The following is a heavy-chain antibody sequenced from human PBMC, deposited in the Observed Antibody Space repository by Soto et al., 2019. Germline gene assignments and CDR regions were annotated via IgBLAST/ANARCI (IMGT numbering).Heavy chain of an antibody. CDR1: GLTFSSYA. CDR2: ISGSGGST. D-gene: IGHD6-6*01. Sequence: GGSLRLSCAASGLTFSSYAMSWVSQAPGKGLEWVSAISGSGGSTNYADSVKGRFTISRDNSKNTLYLQMNSLRAEDTAVYYCAKDKYSSSGSTPDYWGQGTLVTVSS. V-gene: IGHV3-23*01. CDR3: AKDKYSSSGSTPDY. J-gene: IGHJ4*02.